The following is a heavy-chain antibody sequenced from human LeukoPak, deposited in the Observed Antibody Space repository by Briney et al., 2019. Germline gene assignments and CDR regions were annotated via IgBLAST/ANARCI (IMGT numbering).Heavy chain of an antibody. CDR1: GFTFSSYA. J-gene: IGHJ4*02. D-gene: IGHD2-2*01. CDR3: ARDPSPSGYCSSTSCHLGDY. V-gene: IGHV3-30-3*01. Sequence: GGSLRLSCAASGFTFSSYAMHWVRQAPGKGLEWVAVISYDGSNKYYADSVKGRFTISRDNSKNTLYLQMNSLRAEDTAVYYCARDPSPSGYCSSTSCHLGDYWGQGTLVTVSS. CDR2: ISYDGSNK.